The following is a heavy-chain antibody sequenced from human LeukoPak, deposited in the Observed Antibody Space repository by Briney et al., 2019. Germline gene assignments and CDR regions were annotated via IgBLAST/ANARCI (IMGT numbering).Heavy chain of an antibody. V-gene: IGHV3-9*01. CDR3: AKDEADILTGPLVF. CDR2: ISWNSGSI. D-gene: IGHD3-9*01. CDR1: GFTFDDYA. Sequence: PGRSLRLSCAASGFTFDDYAMHWVRQAPGKGLEWVSGISWNSGSIGYADSVKGRFTISRDNAKNSLYLQMNSLRAEDTALYYCAKDEADILTGPLVFWGQGTLVNVSS. J-gene: IGHJ4*02.